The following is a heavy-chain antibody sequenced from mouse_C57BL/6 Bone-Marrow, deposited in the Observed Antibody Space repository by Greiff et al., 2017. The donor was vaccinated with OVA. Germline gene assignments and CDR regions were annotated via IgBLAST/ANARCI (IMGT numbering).Heavy chain of an antibody. J-gene: IGHJ2*01. CDR3: ARWPLYYYGSSYAY. CDR1: GYTFTSYW. D-gene: IGHD1-1*01. V-gene: IGHV1-64*01. Sequence: QVQLQQPGAELVKPGASVKLSCKASGYTFTSYWMHWVKQRPGPGLEWIGMIHPNSGSTNYNEKFKSKATLTVDKSSSTAYMQLSSLTSEDSAVYYCARWPLYYYGSSYAYWGQGTTLTVSS. CDR2: IHPNSGST.